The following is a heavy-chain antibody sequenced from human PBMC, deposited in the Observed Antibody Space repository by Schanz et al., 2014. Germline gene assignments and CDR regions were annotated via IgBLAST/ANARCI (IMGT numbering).Heavy chain of an antibody. CDR3: ARGGGPEDVFDI. Sequence: QVQLVQSGAEVKKPGSSVKVSCKASGGTFSSYSISWVRQAPGQGLEWMGRIIPSLGLAKYEQKFQDKVTITADKSTSTAYMELTSLRSEDTAVYYCARGGGPEDVFDIWGQGTILTVSS. CDR1: GGTFSSYS. J-gene: IGHJ3*02. D-gene: IGHD2-15*01. V-gene: IGHV1-69*02. CDR2: IIPSLGLA.